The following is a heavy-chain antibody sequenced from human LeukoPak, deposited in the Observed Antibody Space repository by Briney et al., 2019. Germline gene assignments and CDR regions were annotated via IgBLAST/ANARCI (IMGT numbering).Heavy chain of an antibody. CDR3: ARRGLGTTQRYFEY. CDR1: GYTFTDYD. Sequence: GASVKVSFKASGYTFTDYDITWVRQAPGQGLEWMGWISAYNGHTNYAQKLQGRITVTTDASTSTSYMELRSLRSDDTAVYYCARRGLGTTQRYFEYWGQGTLVIVSS. D-gene: IGHD1-7*01. V-gene: IGHV1-18*01. CDR2: ISAYNGHT. J-gene: IGHJ4*02.